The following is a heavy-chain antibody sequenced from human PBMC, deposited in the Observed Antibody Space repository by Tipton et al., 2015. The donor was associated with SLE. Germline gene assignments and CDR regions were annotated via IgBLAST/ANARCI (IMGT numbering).Heavy chain of an antibody. J-gene: IGHJ4*02. V-gene: IGHV4-59*11. CDR1: GGSISSHY. CDR3: ARMRGGYNAHY. CDR2: ISNSETT. Sequence: TLSLTCTVSGGSISSHYWSWIRQAPGQGLEWIGYISNSETTSYNPSLKSRVTISLDTSKNQFSLKVKSVTTADTAVYYCARMRGGYNAHYWGQGILVTVSS. D-gene: IGHD5-24*01.